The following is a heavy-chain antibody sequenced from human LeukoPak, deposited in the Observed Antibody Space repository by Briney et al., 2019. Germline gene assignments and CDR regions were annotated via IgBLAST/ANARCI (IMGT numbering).Heavy chain of an antibody. Sequence: GGSLRLSCAASGFTFSSYAMHWVRQAPGKGLEWVAVISYDGSNKHYADSVKGRFTISRDNAKNSLYLQMNSLRDEDTAVYYCARAYHYGSGYGMDVWGQGTTVTVSS. CDR2: ISYDGSNK. CDR1: GFTFSSYA. CDR3: ARAYHYGSGYGMDV. J-gene: IGHJ6*02. D-gene: IGHD3-10*01. V-gene: IGHV3-30-3*01.